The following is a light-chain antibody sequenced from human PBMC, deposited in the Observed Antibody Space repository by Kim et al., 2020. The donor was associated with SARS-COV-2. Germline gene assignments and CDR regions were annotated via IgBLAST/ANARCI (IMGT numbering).Light chain of an antibody. CDR1: QGISSW. V-gene: IGKV1-12*01. CDR2: GAS. CDR3: QQANSFPWT. Sequence: DILMTQSPSSVSASVGDRVTITCRASQGISSWLAWYQHKPGKAPNLLIFGASSLQSGVPPRFSGSGSGTDFTLTISSLQPEDVATYYCQQANSFPWTFGQGTKVDIK. J-gene: IGKJ1*01.